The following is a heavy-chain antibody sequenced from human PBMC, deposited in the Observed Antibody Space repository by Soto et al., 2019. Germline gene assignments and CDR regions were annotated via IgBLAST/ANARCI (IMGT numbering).Heavy chain of an antibody. CDR1: GGSFSGYY. D-gene: IGHD3-10*01. V-gene: IGHV4-34*01. CDR2: INHSGST. Sequence: SETLSLTCAVYGGSFSGYYWSWIRQPPGKGLEWIGEINHSGSTNYNPSLKSRVTISVDTSKNQFSLKLSSVTAADTAVYYCARFREVRGVMWWFDPWGQGTLVTVSS. J-gene: IGHJ5*02. CDR3: ARFREVRGVMWWFDP.